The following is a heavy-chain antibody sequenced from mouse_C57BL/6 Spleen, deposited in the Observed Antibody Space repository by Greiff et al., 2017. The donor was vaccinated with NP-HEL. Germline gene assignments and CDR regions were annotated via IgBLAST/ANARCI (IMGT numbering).Heavy chain of an antibody. CDR3: ARQGTHYAMDY. CDR2: ISNLAYSI. J-gene: IGHJ4*01. V-gene: IGHV5-15*01. CDR1: GFTFSDYG. D-gene: IGHD3-3*01. Sequence: EVKLVESGGGLVQPGGSLKLSCAASGFTFSDYGMAWVRQAPRKGPEWVAFISNLAYSIYYADTVTGRFTISRENAKNTLYLEMSSLRSEDTAMYYCARQGTHYAMDYWGQGTSVTVSS.